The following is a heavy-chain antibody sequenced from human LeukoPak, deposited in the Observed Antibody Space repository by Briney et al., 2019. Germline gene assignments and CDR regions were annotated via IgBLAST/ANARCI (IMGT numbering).Heavy chain of an antibody. CDR1: GFTFDDYG. J-gene: IGHJ4*02. CDR2: INWNGGST. D-gene: IGHD3-22*01. CDR3: TLTYYYDSSGYYALDY. V-gene: IGHV3-20*04. Sequence: GGSLRLSCAASGFTFDDYGMSWVRQAPGKGLEWVSGINWNGGSTGYADSVKGRFTISRDNAKNSLYLQMNSLKTEDTAVYYCTLTYYYDSSGYYALDYWGQGTLVTVSS.